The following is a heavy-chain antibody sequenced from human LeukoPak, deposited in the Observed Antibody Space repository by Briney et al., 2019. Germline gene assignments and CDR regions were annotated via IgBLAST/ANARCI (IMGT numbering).Heavy chain of an antibody. J-gene: IGHJ4*02. CDR1: GFTFSSYA. CDR2: ISGSGGST. CDR3: ARDHSIMITFGGVIVRRNYFDY. Sequence: GGSLRLSCAASGFTFSSYAMSWVRQAPGKGLEWVSAISGSGGSTYYADSVKGRFTISRDNSKNTLYLQMNSLRAEDTAVYYCARDHSIMITFGGVIVRRNYFDYWGQGTLVTVSS. D-gene: IGHD3-16*02. V-gene: IGHV3-23*01.